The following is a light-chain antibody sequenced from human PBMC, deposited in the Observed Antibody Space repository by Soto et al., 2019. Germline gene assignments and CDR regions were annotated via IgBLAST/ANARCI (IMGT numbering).Light chain of an antibody. J-gene: IGKJ2*01. CDR3: QQFGSSPTT. Sequence: IVLTQSPGTLSLSPGERATLSCRASQSVISTYLAWYQQQPGQAPRLLLYGASNSATGIPDRFSGSGSGTDFTLTITRLEPEDFAVYFCQQFGSSPTTFGQGTNLDIK. CDR2: GAS. CDR1: QSVISTY. V-gene: IGKV3-20*01.